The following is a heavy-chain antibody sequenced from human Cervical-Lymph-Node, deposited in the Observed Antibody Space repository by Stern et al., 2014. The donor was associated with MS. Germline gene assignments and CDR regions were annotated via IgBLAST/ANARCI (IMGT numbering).Heavy chain of an antibody. J-gene: IGHJ1*01. CDR2: IIPIFGTA. V-gene: IGHV1-69*01. D-gene: IGHD6-13*01. CDR3: ARGIAAAGTAYFQH. Sequence: VQLVESGAEVKKPGSSGKVSCKASGGTFSSYAISWVRQAPGQGLEWMGGIIPIFGTANYAQKFQGSVTITADESTSTAYMELSSLRSEDTAVYYCARGIAAAGTAYFQHWGQGTLVTVSS. CDR1: GGTFSSYA.